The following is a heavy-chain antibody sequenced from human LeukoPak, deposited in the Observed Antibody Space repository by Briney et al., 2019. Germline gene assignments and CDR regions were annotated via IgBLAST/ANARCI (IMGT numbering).Heavy chain of an antibody. CDR1: GYTFTGYY. J-gene: IGHJ3*02. V-gene: IGHV1-2*02. CDR2: INPNSGDT. Sequence: ASVKVSCKASGYTFTGYYMHWVRQAPGQGLEWMGWINPNSGDTNYAQKFQGRVTMTTDTSISTAYMELSRLRSDDTAVYYCARDIGASWGAFDIWGQGTMVSVSS. CDR3: ARDIGASWGAFDI. D-gene: IGHD2-2*01.